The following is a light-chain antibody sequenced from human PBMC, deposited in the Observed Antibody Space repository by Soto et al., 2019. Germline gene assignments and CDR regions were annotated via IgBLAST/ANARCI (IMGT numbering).Light chain of an antibody. V-gene: IGKV3-20*01. CDR3: QQYGSSPIT. J-gene: IGKJ5*01. CDR1: KSVSSN. Sequence: TQGRATLYPSPTGRATLSLRAIKSVSSNLAWYQQKPGQAPRLLIYGASSRATGIPDRFSGSGSGTDFTLNISRLEPEDFVVYYCQQYGSSPITFGQGTRLEIK. CDR2: GAS.